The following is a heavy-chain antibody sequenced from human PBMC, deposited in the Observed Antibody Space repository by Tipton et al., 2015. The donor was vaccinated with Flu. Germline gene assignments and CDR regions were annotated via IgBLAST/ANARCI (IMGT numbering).Heavy chain of an antibody. Sequence: SLRLSCAASGFTFSSYEMNWVRQAPGKGLEWLSYISSSGSTISYADSVKGRFTISRDNSKNTLYLQMNSLRAEDTAVYYCARASDSGSYDPPYYFDYWGQGNLVTVSS. V-gene: IGHV3-48*03. D-gene: IGHD1-26*01. CDR1: GFTFSSYE. CDR2: ISSSGSTI. CDR3: ARASDSGSYDPPYYFDY. J-gene: IGHJ4*02.